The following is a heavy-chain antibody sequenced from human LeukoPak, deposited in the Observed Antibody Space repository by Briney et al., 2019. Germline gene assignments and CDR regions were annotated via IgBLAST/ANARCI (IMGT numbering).Heavy chain of an antibody. J-gene: IGHJ4*02. CDR2: ISSSSSTI. D-gene: IGHD3-22*01. CDR3: AKDYDSSGYYPDY. Sequence: PGGSLRLSCAASGFTFSSYSMNWVRQAPGKGLEWVSYISSSSSTIYYADSVKGRFTISRDNAKNSLYLQMNSLRAEDTALYYCAKDYDSSGYYPDYWAREPWSPSPQ. CDR1: GFTFSSYS. V-gene: IGHV3-48*01.